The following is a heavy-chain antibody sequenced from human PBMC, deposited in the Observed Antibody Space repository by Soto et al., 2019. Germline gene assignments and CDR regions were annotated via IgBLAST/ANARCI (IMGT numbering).Heavy chain of an antibody. CDR3: AKDTPPGGWFRYYFDY. V-gene: IGHV3-23*01. D-gene: IGHD6-19*01. J-gene: IGHJ4*02. Sequence: GGSLRLSCAASGFTFSSYAMSWVRQAPGKGLEWVSAISGSGGSTYYADSVKGRFTISRDNSKNTLYLQMNSLRAEDTAVYYCAKDTPPGGWFRYYFDYWGQGTLVTVSS. CDR1: GFTFSSYA. CDR2: ISGSGGST.